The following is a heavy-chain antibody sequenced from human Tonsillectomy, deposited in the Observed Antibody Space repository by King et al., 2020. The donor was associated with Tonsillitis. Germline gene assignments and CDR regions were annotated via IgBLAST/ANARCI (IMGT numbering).Heavy chain of an antibody. CDR1: GYSISSGYY. CDR3: ARGLRGGGTMIVVVTKRRGSAFDI. D-gene: IGHD3-22*01. V-gene: IGHV4-38-2*01. J-gene: IGHJ3*02. Sequence: VQLQESGPGLVKPSETLSLTCAVSGYSISSGYYWGWIRQPPGKGLEWIGSIYHSGSTYYNPSLKSRVTISVDTSKNQFSLKLSSVTAADTAVYYCARGLRGGGTMIVVVTKRRGSAFDIWGQGTMVPVSS. CDR2: IYHSGST.